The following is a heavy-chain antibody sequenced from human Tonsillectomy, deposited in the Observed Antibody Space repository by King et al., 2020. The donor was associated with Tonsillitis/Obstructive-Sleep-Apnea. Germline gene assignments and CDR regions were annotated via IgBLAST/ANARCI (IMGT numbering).Heavy chain of an antibody. CDR2: INPYSGAT. CDR3: ARGYSLDGDYVRAFDI. J-gene: IGHJ3*02. V-gene: IGHV1-2*06. D-gene: IGHD4-17*01. CDR1: GYTFTDYY. Sequence: VQSGAEVKKPGASVKVSCKPSGYTFTDYYMHWVRQAPGQGLEWMGRINPYSGATNYAQKFQGRVTMTRETSISTAYMELSGLGSDDTAVYSCARGYSLDGDYVRAFDIWGQGTMVTVSS.